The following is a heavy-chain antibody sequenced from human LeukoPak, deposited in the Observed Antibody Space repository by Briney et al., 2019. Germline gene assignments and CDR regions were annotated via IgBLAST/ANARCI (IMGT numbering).Heavy chain of an antibody. J-gene: IGHJ4*02. V-gene: IGHV3-30-3*01. CDR2: ISYDGSNK. Sequence: GGSLRLSCAASGFTFSSYAMHWVRQAPGKGLEWVAVISYDGSNKYYADSVKGRFTISRDNSKNTLYLQMNSLRAEDTAVYYCARGEVTATIWASFDYWGQGTLVTVSS. CDR3: ARGEVTATIWASFDY. CDR1: GFTFSSYA. D-gene: IGHD2-21*02.